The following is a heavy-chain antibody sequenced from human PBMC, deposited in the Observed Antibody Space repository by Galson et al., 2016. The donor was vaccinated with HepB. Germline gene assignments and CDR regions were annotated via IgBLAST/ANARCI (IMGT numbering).Heavy chain of an antibody. V-gene: IGHV3-53*01. J-gene: IGHJ4*02. D-gene: IGHD2/OR15-2a*01. CDR3: ARRIEELDY. Sequence: SLRLSCAASGFTVSDNYMAWVRQAPGKGLEWVSVIYSGGTTYYADSVKGRFTISRDNSKNTLYLQMNSLRAEDTAVYYCARRIEELDYWGQGTLVTVSS. CDR1: GFTVSDNY. CDR2: IYSGGTT.